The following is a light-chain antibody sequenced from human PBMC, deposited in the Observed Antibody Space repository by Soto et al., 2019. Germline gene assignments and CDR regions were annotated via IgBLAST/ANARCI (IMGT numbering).Light chain of an antibody. CDR1: QSVNRNY. Sequence: EIVLTQSPGTLSLSPGERATLSCRASQSVNRNYLAWYRQKPGQAPRLLIHGATYRARGVADNFSATGSGTDFTLTINRLEPEDFAVYYCQQYTSSLNTFGQGTRLEIK. CDR2: GAT. J-gene: IGKJ5*01. CDR3: QQYTSSLNT. V-gene: IGKV3-20*01.